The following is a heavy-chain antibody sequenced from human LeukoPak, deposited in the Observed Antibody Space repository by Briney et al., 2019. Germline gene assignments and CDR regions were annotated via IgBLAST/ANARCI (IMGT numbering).Heavy chain of an antibody. Sequence: PGGSLRLSCAASGFTVSSNYMSWVRQAPGKGLEWVSVIYSGGSTYYADSVKGRFTISRDNSKNTLYLQMNSLRAEDTAVYYCARVGDLYSYGFDYWGQGTLVTVSS. V-gene: IGHV3-53*01. D-gene: IGHD5-18*01. J-gene: IGHJ4*02. CDR2: IYSGGST. CDR1: GFTVSSNY. CDR3: ARVGDLYSYGFDY.